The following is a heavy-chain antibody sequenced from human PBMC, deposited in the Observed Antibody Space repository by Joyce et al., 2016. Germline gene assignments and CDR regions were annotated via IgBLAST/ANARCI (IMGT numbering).Heavy chain of an antibody. CDR3: ARGPRSNWGLVWFDP. V-gene: IGHV4-34*01. CDR2: INHSVST. J-gene: IGHJ5*02. Sequence: QVQLQQWGAGLLKPSETLSLTCAVYGGSFSGYYWSWIRQPPGKGLEWIGEINHSVSTNYNPSLKCRVTISVDTSKNQFSLKLSSVTAADTAVYYCARGPRSNWGLVWFDPWGQGTLVTVSS. D-gene: IGHD7-27*01. CDR1: GGSFSGYY.